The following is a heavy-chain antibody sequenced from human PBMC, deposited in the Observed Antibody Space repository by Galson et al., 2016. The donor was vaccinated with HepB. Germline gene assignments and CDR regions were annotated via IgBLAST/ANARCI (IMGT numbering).Heavy chain of an antibody. V-gene: IGHV3-33*01. CDR1: GFTLSTYA. CDR2: IWNDGSNK. J-gene: IGHJ4*02. D-gene: IGHD6-13*01. CDR3: ARDFVPKTQQMVLHS. Sequence: SLRLSCAASGFTLSTYAMHWVRLAPGKGLEWVAVIWNDGSNKYYADSVKGRFTISRDNSKNTLYLQMNSLRADDTAVYYSARDFVPKTQQMVLHSWGQGTLVTVSS.